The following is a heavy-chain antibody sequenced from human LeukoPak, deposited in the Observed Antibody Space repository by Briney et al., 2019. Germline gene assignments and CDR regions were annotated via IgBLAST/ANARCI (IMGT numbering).Heavy chain of an antibody. Sequence: GGSLRLTCVASGFTFSSYWMSWVRQAPGKGLEWVSSISSSSSYIYYADSVKGRFTISRDNAKNSLYLQMNSLRAEDTAVYYCASAADNYYDSSGYREAFDIWGQGTMVTVSS. CDR1: GFTFSSYW. CDR3: ASAADNYYDSSGYREAFDI. J-gene: IGHJ3*02. D-gene: IGHD3-22*01. V-gene: IGHV3-21*01. CDR2: ISSSSSYI.